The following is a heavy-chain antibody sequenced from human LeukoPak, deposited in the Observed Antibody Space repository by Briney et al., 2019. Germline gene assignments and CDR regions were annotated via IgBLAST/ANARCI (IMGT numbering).Heavy chain of an antibody. J-gene: IGHJ4*02. CDR3: VRGDRYFFDY. CDR2: IGNTGRTI. D-gene: IGHD1-14*01. V-gene: IGHV3-48*03. Sequence: GGSLRLSCAASGFRFSSYEMNWVRQAPGRGLEWVSYIGNTGRTIYYVDSVKGRFTVSRDNAKNSLYLQMNSLRAEDTAIYYCVRGDRYFFDYWGQGTLATVSS. CDR1: GFRFSSYE.